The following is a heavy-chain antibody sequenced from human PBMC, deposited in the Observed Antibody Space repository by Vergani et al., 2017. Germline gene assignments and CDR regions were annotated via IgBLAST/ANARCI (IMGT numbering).Heavy chain of an antibody. J-gene: IGHJ4*02. CDR1: GYSFTSYW. CDR2: IYPGDSDT. Sequence: EVQLVQSGAEVKKPGESLKISCKGSGYSFTSYWIGWVRQMPGKGLEWMGIIYPGDSDTRYSPSFQGQVTISADKSISTAYLQWSSLKASDTAMYYCAXRWYYYDSSGYLMGVDYWGQGTLVTVSS. CDR3: AXRWYYYDSSGYLMGVDY. D-gene: IGHD3-22*01. V-gene: IGHV5-51*01.